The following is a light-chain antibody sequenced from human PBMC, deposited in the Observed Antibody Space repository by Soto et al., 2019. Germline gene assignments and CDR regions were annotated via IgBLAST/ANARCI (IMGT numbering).Light chain of an antibody. CDR3: QQYEAYPLT. Sequence: DIPMTQSPSSLSASVGDRVTITCRASQGIRRYLAWFQQKPGEAPKSLIYDASSLQSGVPSKFSGSGSGTEFTLTISSLQPEDFATYYCQQYEAYPLTFGGGTKVEIK. V-gene: IGKV1-16*02. J-gene: IGKJ4*01. CDR1: QGIRRY. CDR2: DAS.